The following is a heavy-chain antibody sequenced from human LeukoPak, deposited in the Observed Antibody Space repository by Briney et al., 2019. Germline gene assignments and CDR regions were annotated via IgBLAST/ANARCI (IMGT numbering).Heavy chain of an antibody. Sequence: SETMSLTCTVSGLSISIDYWSWIRQPAGKRLDWNGRFYTSGSTNYPPPLRRRVTMSLETPKNQFSLRLRSVTPAHKAVYIFARSFGRPHSDNWGEGALGSVSS. J-gene: IGHJ4*02. CDR1: GLSISIDY. CDR2: FYTSGST. CDR3: ARSFGRPHSDN. D-gene: IGHD2-15*01. V-gene: IGHV4-4*07.